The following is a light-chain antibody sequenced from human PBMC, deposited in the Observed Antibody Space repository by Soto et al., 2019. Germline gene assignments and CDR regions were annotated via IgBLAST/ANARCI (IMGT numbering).Light chain of an antibody. V-gene: IGKV3-20*01. J-gene: IGKJ2*01. CDR3: QQYGSSPYT. CDR1: QSVSNNY. CDR2: GAS. Sequence: EIVLTQSPGTLSLSPGDRATLSCRASQSVSNNYLAWYQQKPGQAPRLLIYGASSRATGVPDRFSGSGSGTDFTLTISRLEPEDFAVYYCQQYGSSPYTFGQGTKLEIK.